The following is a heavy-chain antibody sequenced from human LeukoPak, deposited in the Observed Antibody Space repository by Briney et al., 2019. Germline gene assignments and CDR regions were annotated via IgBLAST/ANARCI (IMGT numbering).Heavy chain of an antibody. D-gene: IGHD5-24*01. Sequence: SETLSLTCTVSGGSISSYYWSWIRQPPGKGLEWIGYIYYSESTNYNPSLKSRVTISVDTSKNQFSLKLSSVTAADTAVYYCARSGVVEMATIRVFDYWGQGTLVTVSS. CDR3: ARSGVVEMATIRVFDY. CDR2: IYYSEST. V-gene: IGHV4-59*01. J-gene: IGHJ4*02. CDR1: GGSISSYY.